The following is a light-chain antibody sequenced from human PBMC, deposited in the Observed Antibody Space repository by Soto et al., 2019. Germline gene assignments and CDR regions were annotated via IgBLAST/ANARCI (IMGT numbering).Light chain of an antibody. CDR2: EVS. CDR3: SSYAVTSFV. Sequence: QSVLTQPPSASGSPGQSVTISCTGTSSDVGGHNFVSWYQQHPGKAPTLMIYEVSKRPSGVPDRFSGSKSGNTASLTVSGLQAEDEADYYCSSYAVTSFVFGTGTKVTVL. V-gene: IGLV2-8*01. J-gene: IGLJ1*01. CDR1: SSDVGGHNF.